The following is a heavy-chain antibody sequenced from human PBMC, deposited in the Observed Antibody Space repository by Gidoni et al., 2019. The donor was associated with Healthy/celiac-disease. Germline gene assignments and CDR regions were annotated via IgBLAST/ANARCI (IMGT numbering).Heavy chain of an antibody. D-gene: IGHD3-10*01. V-gene: IGHV3-49*04. CDR3: TSRVFGVVRGENYGMDV. J-gene: IGHJ6*02. CDR2: IRSKAYGGTT. Sequence: EVQLVESGGGLVQPGRSLRLSCTGSGFTCGDYAMSWVRQAPGKGLEWVGFIRSKAYGGTTESAASVKGRFPISRDDSKSIAYLQMNSLKTEDTAVYYCTSRVFGVVRGENYGMDVWGQGTTVTVSS. CDR1: GFTCGDYA.